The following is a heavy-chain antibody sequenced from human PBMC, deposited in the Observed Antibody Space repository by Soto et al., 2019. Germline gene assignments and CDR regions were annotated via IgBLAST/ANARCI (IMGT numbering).Heavy chain of an antibody. D-gene: IGHD3-16*01. CDR1: GFTFSSYN. J-gene: IGHJ5*02. CDR3: ARCVSGSVNWFDP. CDR2: ISTSSRYI. Sequence: PGGSLRLSCAASGFTFSSYNMNWVRQAPGKGLEWVSSISTSSRYIYYADSVKGRFTISRDNAKNSLYLQMNSLRAEDTAVYYCARCVSGSVNWFDPWGQGTLVTVS. V-gene: IGHV3-21*01.